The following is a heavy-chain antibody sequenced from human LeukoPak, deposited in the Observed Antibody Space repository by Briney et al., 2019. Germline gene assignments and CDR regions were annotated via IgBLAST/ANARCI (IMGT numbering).Heavy chain of an antibody. CDR3: ARPVLRYFDWQYYFDH. CDR1: GGTFSSYT. CDR2: INTDSGDT. Sequence: GASVKVSCKASGGTFSSYTITWVRQAPGQGPEWMGWINTDSGDTTFAQKFQGRVTMTRDTSISTAYLELSRLRSDDTAVYYCARPVLRYFDWQYYFDHWGQGTLVTASS. D-gene: IGHD3-9*01. V-gene: IGHV1-2*02. J-gene: IGHJ4*02.